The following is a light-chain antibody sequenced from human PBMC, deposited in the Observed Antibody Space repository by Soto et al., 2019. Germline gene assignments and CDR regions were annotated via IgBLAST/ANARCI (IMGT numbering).Light chain of an antibody. CDR3: QQYNNWPYT. V-gene: IGKV3-15*01. CDR2: GAS. J-gene: IGKJ2*01. Sequence: VMTQSPATLSVSPGERATLSCWASETVATNLAWYQQKPGQAPRLLISGASTRAAGISDRFRGSGSGTEFTLTISSLRSEDSAIYYCQQYNNWPYTFGQGTKLEIK. CDR1: ETVATN.